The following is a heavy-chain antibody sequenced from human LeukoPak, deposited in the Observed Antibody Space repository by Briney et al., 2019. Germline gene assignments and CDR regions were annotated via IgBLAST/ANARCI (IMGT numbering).Heavy chain of an antibody. J-gene: IGHJ4*02. V-gene: IGHV3-23*01. D-gene: IGHD1-26*01. CDR3: ATSLYSGTKLDY. CDR1: GFTSSGYA. CDR2: ISGTGSNT. Sequence: PGGSLRLSCAASGFTSSGYAMGWVRQAPGKGLEWVSTISGTGSNTYYADSVKGRFTISRDRAKNTLYLQMNGLRADDTAVYYCATSLYSGTKLDYWGQGTLVTVSS.